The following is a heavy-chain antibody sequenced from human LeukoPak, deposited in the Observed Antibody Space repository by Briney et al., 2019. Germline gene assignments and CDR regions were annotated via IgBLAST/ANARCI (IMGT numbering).Heavy chain of an antibody. Sequence: GGSLRLSCAASGFTFSSYAMSWVRQAPGKGLVWVSRINSDGSSTSYADSVKGRFTISRDNAKNTLYLQMNSLRAEDTAVYYCARDPGDYYFDYWGQGTLVTVSS. CDR3: ARDPGDYYFDY. CDR2: INSDGSST. D-gene: IGHD2-21*02. CDR1: GFTFSSYA. V-gene: IGHV3-74*01. J-gene: IGHJ4*02.